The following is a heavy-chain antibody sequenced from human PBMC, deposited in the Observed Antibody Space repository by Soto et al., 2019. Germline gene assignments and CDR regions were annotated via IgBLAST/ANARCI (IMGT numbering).Heavy chain of an antibody. Sequence: SETLSRTCSVSLDSISNSYWTWIRQPAGKGLEWIGHIYSSGNANYNPSLKSRVTMSLDTSKNQFSLSLKSVTAADTAIYYCAKGRGFYSDNYFDPWGQGTQVTVSS. V-gene: IGHV4-4*07. CDR1: LDSISNSY. D-gene: IGHD3-22*01. J-gene: IGHJ5*02. CDR2: IYSSGNA. CDR3: AKGRGFYSDNYFDP.